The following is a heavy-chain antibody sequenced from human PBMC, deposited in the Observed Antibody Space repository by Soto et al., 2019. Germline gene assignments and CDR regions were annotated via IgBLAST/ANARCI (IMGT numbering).Heavy chain of an antibody. D-gene: IGHD3-3*01. CDR1: GGSISSGGHY. J-gene: IGHJ4*02. CDR3: ASESQNLYYNFWSGYYNF. Sequence: QVQLQESGPGLVKPSETLSLTCTVSGGSISSGGHYWNWIRQYPGKGLEWIGYIHDSGSTYYNPSLKRRVIISLDSSKNLFSRKLTSVTAADTAVYFCASESQNLYYNFWSGYYNFWGQGTLVTVSS. CDR2: IHDSGST. V-gene: IGHV4-31*03.